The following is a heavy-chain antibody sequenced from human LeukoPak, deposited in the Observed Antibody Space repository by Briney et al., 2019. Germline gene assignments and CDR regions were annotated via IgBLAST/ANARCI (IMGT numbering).Heavy chain of an antibody. D-gene: IGHD2-15*01. CDR1: GGSFSGYY. J-gene: IGHJ4*02. CDR3: ASRAYCSGGSCYYFDY. CDR2: INHSGST. Sequence: SETLSLPCAVYGGSFSGYYWSWIRQPPGKGLEWIGEINHSGSTNYNPSLKSRVTISVDTSKNQFSLKLSSVTAADTAVYYCASRAYCSGGSCYYFDYWGQGTLVTVSS. V-gene: IGHV4-34*01.